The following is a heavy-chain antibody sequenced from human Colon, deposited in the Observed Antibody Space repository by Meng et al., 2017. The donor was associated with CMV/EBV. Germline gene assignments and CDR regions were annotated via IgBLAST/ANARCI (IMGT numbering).Heavy chain of an antibody. CDR2: IIPIFGTA. J-gene: IGHJ6*02. D-gene: IGHD2-8*01. CDR1: GGTFSSYA. V-gene: IGHV1-69*05. Sequence: SVKVSCKASGGTFSSYAISWVRQAPRQGLEWMGGIIPIFGTANYAQKFQGRVTITTDESTSTAYMELSSLRSEDTAVYYCARGGPMVDVLMVYAHENYYYYGMDVWGQGTTVTVSS. CDR3: ARGGPMVDVLMVYAHENYYYYGMDV.